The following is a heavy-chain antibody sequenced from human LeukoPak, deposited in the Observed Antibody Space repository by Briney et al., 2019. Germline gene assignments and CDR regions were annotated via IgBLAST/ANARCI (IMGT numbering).Heavy chain of an antibody. Sequence: GGSLRLSCAASGFTFSSHWMHWVRQAPGKGLVWVSRINFDGSTTTYADSVKGRFNISRDNAKNTLYLQMNSLRAEDTTVYYCAKTTYASNSSGWYNHFDYWGQGTLVTVSS. CDR3: AKTTYASNSSGWYNHFDY. CDR2: INFDGSTT. V-gene: IGHV3-74*01. CDR1: GFTFSSHW. D-gene: IGHD6-19*01. J-gene: IGHJ4*02.